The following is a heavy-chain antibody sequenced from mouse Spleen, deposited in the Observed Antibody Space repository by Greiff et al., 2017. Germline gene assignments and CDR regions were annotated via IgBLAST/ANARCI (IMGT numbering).Heavy chain of an antibody. CDR1: GFSLTSYG. CDR2: IWSGGST. D-gene: IGHD2-5*01. V-gene: IGHV2-2*01. CDR3: ASPLYSNYDWYFDV. Sequence: VQLQQSGPGLVQPSQSLSITCTVSGFSLTSYGVHWVRQSPGKGLEWLGVIWSGGSTDYNAAFISRLSISKDNSKSQVFFKMNSLQADDTAIYYCASPLYSNYDWYFDVWGAGTTVTVSS. J-gene: IGHJ1*01.